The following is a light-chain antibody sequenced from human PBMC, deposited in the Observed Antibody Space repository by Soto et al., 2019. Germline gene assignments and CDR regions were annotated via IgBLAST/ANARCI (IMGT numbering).Light chain of an antibody. CDR2: DAS. CDR3: QQYNSYSWT. J-gene: IGKJ1*01. CDR1: QSISSW. Sequence: DIQLTQSPSTLSASVGDRMTITCRASQSISSWLAWYQRKPGKAPKLMIYDASSLESGVPSRFSGSGYGTEFTLTISGLQTDDFATYYCQQYNSYSWTFGQGTKVDIK. V-gene: IGKV1-5*01.